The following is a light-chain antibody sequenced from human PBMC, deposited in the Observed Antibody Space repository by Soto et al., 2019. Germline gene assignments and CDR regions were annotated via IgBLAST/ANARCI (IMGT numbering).Light chain of an antibody. V-gene: IGKV3-11*01. CDR3: HQYYSDPLT. Sequence: EVVLTQSPATLSLSPGERATLSCRASQNVRTFLDWYQQKPGQAPRLLIYGASNRATGIPARFSGSGSGTDFTLTISSLEPEDFAVYYCHQYYSDPLTFGGGTKVEIK. CDR2: GAS. J-gene: IGKJ4*01. CDR1: QNVRTF.